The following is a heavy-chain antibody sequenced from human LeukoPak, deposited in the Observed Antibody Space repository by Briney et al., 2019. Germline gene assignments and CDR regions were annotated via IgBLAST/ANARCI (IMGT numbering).Heavy chain of an antibody. J-gene: IGHJ4*02. D-gene: IGHD3-3*01. CDR2: IKQDGSEK. Sequence: GGSLRLSCASSGFTFSSDWMRWVRQAPGKGLEWVANIKQDGSEKYYVDSVKGRFTISRDNAKNSLYLQMNSLRAEDTAVYYCARDSRYDFWSGYYGGVYFDYWGQGTLVTVSS. V-gene: IGHV3-7*01. CDR1: GFTFSSDW. CDR3: ARDSRYDFWSGYYGGVYFDY.